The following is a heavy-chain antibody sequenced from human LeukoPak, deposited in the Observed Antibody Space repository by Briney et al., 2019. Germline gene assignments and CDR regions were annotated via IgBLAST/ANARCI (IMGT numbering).Heavy chain of an antibody. J-gene: IGHJ3*02. V-gene: IGHV5-51*01. Sequence: GESLNISCKGSGYSFTSYWIGWVRQMPGKGLDWMGIIYPGDSDTRYSQSFQGQVTISADKSISTAYLQWSSLKASDTAMYYCARIVVVPAAHDAFDIRGQGTMVTVSS. CDR1: GYSFTSYW. CDR2: IYPGDSDT. CDR3: ARIVVVPAAHDAFDI. D-gene: IGHD2-2*01.